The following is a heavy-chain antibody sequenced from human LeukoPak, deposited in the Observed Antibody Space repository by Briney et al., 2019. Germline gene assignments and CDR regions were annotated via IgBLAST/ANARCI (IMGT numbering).Heavy chain of an antibody. J-gene: IGHJ4*02. V-gene: IGHV3-9*01. CDR2: ISWNNGSI. CDR3: AKDLSTFGVVTTPDY. Sequence: GRSLRLSCAVSGFTFDDYAMHWVRQAPGKGLEWVSGISWNNGSIGYADSVKGRFTISRGNAKNSLYLQMNSLRAEDTALYYCAKDLSTFGVVTTPDYWGQGTLVTVSS. CDR1: GFTFDDYA. D-gene: IGHD3-3*01.